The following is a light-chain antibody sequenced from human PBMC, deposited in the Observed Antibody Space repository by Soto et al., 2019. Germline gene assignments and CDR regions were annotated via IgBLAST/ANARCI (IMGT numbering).Light chain of an antibody. CDR1: SSDVGGYNY. CDR3: CSYAGSYRYV. CDR2: DVS. Sequence: QSVLTQPRSVSGSPGQSVTISCTGTSSDVGGYNYVSWYQQHPGKAPKLMIYDVSKRPSGVPDRFSGSESGNTASLTISGLQAEDEADYYCCSYAGSYRYVFGTGTKVTVL. V-gene: IGLV2-11*01. J-gene: IGLJ1*01.